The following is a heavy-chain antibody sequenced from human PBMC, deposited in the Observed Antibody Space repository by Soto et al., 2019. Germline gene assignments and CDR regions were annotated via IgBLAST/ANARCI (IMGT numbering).Heavy chain of an antibody. CDR1: GFTVSNNY. CDR3: ARARFGGLAAIFADC. V-gene: IGHV3-66*01. CDR2: IYRGGST. Sequence: EVQLVASGGGLVQPGGSLRLSCAASGFTVSNNYMTWVRQAPGKGLEWVSVIYRGGSTYYAVSVRGRFTISRDNSKHTLYLQMSSLRAEDTAVYYCARARFGGLAAIFADCWGQGTLVTVSS. J-gene: IGHJ4*02. D-gene: IGHD5-12*01.